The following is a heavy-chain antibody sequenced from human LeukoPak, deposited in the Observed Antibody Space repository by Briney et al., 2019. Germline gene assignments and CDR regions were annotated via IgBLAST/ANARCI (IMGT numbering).Heavy chain of an antibody. CDR3: ARATTVTTYYYYGMDV. CDR1: GGSISRYY. CDR2: ISYSGST. Sequence: PSETLSLTCTVSGGSISRYYWSWIRQPPGKGLERIGYISYSGSTNPSPSLKSRVTISVDTSKNQVSLNLSSVTAADTPVYYCARATTVTTYYYYGMDVWGPGTTVTVSS. D-gene: IGHD4-4*01. V-gene: IGHV4-59*01. J-gene: IGHJ6*02.